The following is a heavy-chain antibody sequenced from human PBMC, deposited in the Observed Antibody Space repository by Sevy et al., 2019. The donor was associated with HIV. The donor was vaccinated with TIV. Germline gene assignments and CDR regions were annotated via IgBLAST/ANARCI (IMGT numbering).Heavy chain of an antibody. CDR2: ITWDGGST. V-gene: IGHV3-43*01. CDR3: AEDISGEGYLGSSYFDY. CDR1: GFTFDDYT. D-gene: IGHD2-15*01. Sequence: GGSLRLSCAASGFTFDDYTMNWVRQAPGKGLEWVSLITWDGGSTYYADSVKGRFTISRDNSKNSLYLQMNSLRTEDTALYYCAEDISGEGYLGSSYFDYWGQGTLVTVSS. J-gene: IGHJ4*02.